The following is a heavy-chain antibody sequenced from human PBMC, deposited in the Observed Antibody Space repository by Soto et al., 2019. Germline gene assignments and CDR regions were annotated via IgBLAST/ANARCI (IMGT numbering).Heavy chain of an antibody. CDR1: GFTFNRYP. CDR3: VRDNGGY. D-gene: IGHD2-8*01. J-gene: IGHJ4*02. V-gene: IGHV3-74*01. Sequence: VQVVESGGGLVQPGGSLRLSCAASGFTFNRYPLYWVRQAAGKGLVWVSRINSDGSGFYADSVKGRFTISRDNAKDTLYLQMNSLRVEVTAVYFCVRDNGGYWGQGTLVTVSS. CDR2: INSDGSG.